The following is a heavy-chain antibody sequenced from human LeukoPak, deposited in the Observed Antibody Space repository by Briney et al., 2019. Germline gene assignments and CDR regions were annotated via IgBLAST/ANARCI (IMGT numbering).Heavy chain of an antibody. CDR1: GFTFSSYA. CDR2: ISYDGSNK. V-gene: IGHV3-30-3*01. J-gene: IGHJ6*02. D-gene: IGHD1-7*01. CDR3: ARDHDWNYGEWKGYYYGMDV. Sequence: GGSLRLSCAASGFTFSSYAMHWVRQAPGKGLEWVAVISYDGSNKYYADSVKGRFTISRDNSKNTLYLQMNSLRAEDTAVYYCARDHDWNYGEWKGYYYGMDVWGQGTTVTVSS.